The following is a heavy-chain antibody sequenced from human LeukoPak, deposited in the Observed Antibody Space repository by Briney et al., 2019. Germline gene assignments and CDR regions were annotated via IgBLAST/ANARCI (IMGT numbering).Heavy chain of an antibody. Sequence: GGSLRLSCAASGFTFSDYAMTWVRQAPGKGLVWVSRISDDGTYTANVDSVEGRFTISRDTVRNTLYLHMNSLRAEDTAVYSCASFGISWGSASWGQGTLVTVSS. V-gene: IGHV3-74*03. CDR2: ISDDGTYT. CDR1: GFTFSDYA. D-gene: IGHD2-21*01. CDR3: ASFGISWGSAS. J-gene: IGHJ5*02.